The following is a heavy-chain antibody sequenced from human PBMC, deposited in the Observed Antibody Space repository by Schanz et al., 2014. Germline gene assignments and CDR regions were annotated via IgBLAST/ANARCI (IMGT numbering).Heavy chain of an antibody. CDR3: ARGRGFYDY. J-gene: IGHJ4*02. D-gene: IGHD3-10*01. Sequence: QVHLVQSEAEVKKPGASVKVSCKASGGTFSSDTFSWVRQAPGQGLEWMGRIVPIAGITNYAQRFQGRVTITADTSTNTAYMELSSLTSEDTAVHYCARGRGFYDYWGQGTLVTVSS. V-gene: IGHV1-69*09. CDR1: GGTFSSDT. CDR2: IVPIAGIT.